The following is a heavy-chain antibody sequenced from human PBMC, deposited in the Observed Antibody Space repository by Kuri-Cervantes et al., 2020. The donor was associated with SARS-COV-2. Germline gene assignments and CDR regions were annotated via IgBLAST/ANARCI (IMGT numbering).Heavy chain of an antibody. J-gene: IGHJ3*02. V-gene: IGHV3-30*03. Sequence: LSLTCAASGFTFSSYGTHWVRQAPGKGLEWVAVISYDGSNKYYADSVKGRFTISRDNSKNTLYLQMNSLRAEDTALYYCARDLIFVAYNRGTGAFDIWGQGTMVTVSS. CDR3: ARDLIFVAYNRGTGAFDI. CDR2: ISYDGSNK. D-gene: IGHD3-10*01. CDR1: GFTFSSYG.